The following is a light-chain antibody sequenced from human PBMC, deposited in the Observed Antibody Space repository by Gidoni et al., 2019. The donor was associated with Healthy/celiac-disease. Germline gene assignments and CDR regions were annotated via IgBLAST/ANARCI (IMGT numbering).Light chain of an antibody. CDR2: DNN. V-gene: IGLV1-51*01. Sequence: QSVLTQPPSVSAAPGQKVTISCSGSSSNIGNNYVSWYQQLPGTAPKILIYDNNKRTSGIPDRFSGSKSGTSATLGITGLQTGDEADYYCGTWDSSLSAGVFGTGTKVTVL. CDR1: SSNIGNNY. CDR3: GTWDSSLSAGV. J-gene: IGLJ1*01.